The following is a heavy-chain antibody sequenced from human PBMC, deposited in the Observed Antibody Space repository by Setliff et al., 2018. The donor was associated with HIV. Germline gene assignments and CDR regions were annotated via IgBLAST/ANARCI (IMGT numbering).Heavy chain of an antibody. J-gene: IGHJ4*02. CDR1: GYTFSSYG. CDR3: ARDPRYTSVWFRNGGVDF. Sequence: ASVKVSCKASGYTFSSYGISWVRQAPGQGLEWVGWVSNEGDTNYAQKYQDRVTLTTDTTATTAYMELRGLRSDDTAVYYCARDPRYTSVWFRNGGVDFWGQGTLVTVSS. D-gene: IGHD6-19*01. V-gene: IGHV1-18*01. CDR2: VSNEGDT.